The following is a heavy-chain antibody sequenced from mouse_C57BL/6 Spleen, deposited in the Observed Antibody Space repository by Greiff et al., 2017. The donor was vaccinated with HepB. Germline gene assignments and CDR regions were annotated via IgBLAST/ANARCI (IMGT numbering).Heavy chain of an antibody. V-gene: IGHV1-15*01. D-gene: IGHD2-1*01. Sequence: VQLQQSGAELVRPGASVTLSCKASGYTFTDYEMHWVKQTPVHGLEWIGAIDPETGGTAYNQKFKGKAILTADKSSSTAYMELRSLTSEDSAVYYCTRGGNPPYWGQGTLVTVSA. CDR2: IDPETGGT. CDR3: TRGGNPPY. CDR1: GYTFTDYE. J-gene: IGHJ3*01.